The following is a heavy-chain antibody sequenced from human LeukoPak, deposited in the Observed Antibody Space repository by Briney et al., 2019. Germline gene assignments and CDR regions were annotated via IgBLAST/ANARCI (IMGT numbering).Heavy chain of an antibody. CDR2: INPNSGGT. D-gene: IGHD3-3*01. Sequence: ASVKVSCKASGYTFTGYYMHWVRQAPGQGLEWMGWINPNSGGTNYAQKFQGRVTMTRDTSISTAYMELSRLRSEDTAVYYCARRSTIFGVVIINYWGQGTLVTVSS. CDR1: GYTFTGYY. V-gene: IGHV1-2*02. CDR3: ARRSTIFGVVIINY. J-gene: IGHJ4*02.